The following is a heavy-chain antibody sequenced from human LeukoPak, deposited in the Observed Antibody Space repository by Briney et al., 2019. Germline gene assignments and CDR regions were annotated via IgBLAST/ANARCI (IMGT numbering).Heavy chain of an antibody. CDR3: ARGDYDILTGYYKLEGNYYYYYMDV. CDR2: INPNSGGT. D-gene: IGHD3-9*01. V-gene: IGHV1-2*02. CDR1: GYTFTDYY. Sequence: ASVKVSCKASGYTFTDYYIHWVRQAPGQGLEWMGWINPNSGGTNYAQKFQGRVTMTRDTSISTAYMELSRLRSDDTAVYYCARGDYDILTGYYKLEGNYYYYYMDVWGKGTTVTVSS. J-gene: IGHJ6*03.